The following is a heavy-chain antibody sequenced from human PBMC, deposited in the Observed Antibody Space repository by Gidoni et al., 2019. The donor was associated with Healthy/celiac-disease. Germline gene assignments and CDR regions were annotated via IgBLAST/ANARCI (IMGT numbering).Heavy chain of an antibody. V-gene: IGHV4-39*01. Sequence: QLQLQESGPGRVKPSETLSLTCTVSGGSISSSSYYWGWIRQPPGKGLEWIGSIYYSGSTYYNPSLKSRVTISVDTSKNQFSLKLSSVTAADTAVYYCARQSAGTYYYYGMDVWGQGTTVTVSS. CDR2: IYYSGST. D-gene: IGHD6-13*01. CDR3: ARQSAGTYYYYGMDV. J-gene: IGHJ6*02. CDR1: GGSISSSSYY.